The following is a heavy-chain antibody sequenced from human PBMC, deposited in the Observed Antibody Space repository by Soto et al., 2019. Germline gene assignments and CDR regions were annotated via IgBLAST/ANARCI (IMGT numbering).Heavy chain of an antibody. Sequence: EVQLLESGGGLVQPGGSLRLSCAASGFTFSRNAMSWVRQAPGKGLEWVSGISGGGGATYYADSVKGRFTISRDNSKNTLYLQMNRLRAEDTGIYYCARSEPYGSGSYYFDYWGQGTLVTVSS. CDR2: ISGGGGAT. CDR3: ARSEPYGSGSYYFDY. J-gene: IGHJ4*02. V-gene: IGHV3-23*01. CDR1: GFTFSRNA. D-gene: IGHD1-26*01.